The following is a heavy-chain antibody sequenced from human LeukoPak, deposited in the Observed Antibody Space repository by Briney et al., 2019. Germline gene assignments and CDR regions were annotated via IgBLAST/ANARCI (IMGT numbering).Heavy chain of an antibody. D-gene: IGHD3-22*01. CDR2: ISGSGGST. Sequence: QTGGSLRLSCAASGFTVSSNYMNWVRQAPGKGLEWVSAISGSGGSTYYADSVKGRFTISRDNSKNTLYLQMNSLRAEDTAVYYCAKGYYDSSGYLSFDYWGQGTLVTVSS. CDR1: GFTVSSNY. V-gene: IGHV3-23*01. J-gene: IGHJ4*02. CDR3: AKGYYDSSGYLSFDY.